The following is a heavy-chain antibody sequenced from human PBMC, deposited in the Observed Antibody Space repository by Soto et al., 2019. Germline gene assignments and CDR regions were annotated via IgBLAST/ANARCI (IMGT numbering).Heavy chain of an antibody. V-gene: IGHV3-15*01. Sequence: GSLRLSCAASGFTFSEAWMSWVRQAPGKGLEWVGRIKSRTDGGTTDYAAPVKGRFTISRDDSKNKLNLQMNRLKTEDTVVFYFTTHPYYGDYEPYSYYYAMDVWGQGTTVTVSS. CDR3: TTHPYYGDYEPYSYYYAMDV. CDR1: GFTFSEAW. D-gene: IGHD4-17*01. CDR2: IKSRTDGGTT. J-gene: IGHJ6*02.